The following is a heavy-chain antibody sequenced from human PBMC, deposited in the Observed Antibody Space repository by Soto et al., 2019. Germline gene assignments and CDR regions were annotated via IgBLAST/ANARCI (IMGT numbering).Heavy chain of an antibody. Sequence: GGSLRLSCAASGFTFSDHYMSWIRQAPGKGLEWIGYSSNSGSFTRYADSVKGRFSISRDNAKNSLYLQINSLRGDDTAIYYCVRSGDNYNLLDYCGQGPPVTVSS. CDR3: VRSGDNYNLLDY. V-gene: IGHV3-11*06. CDR1: GFTFSDHY. CDR2: SSNSGSFT. J-gene: IGHJ4*02. D-gene: IGHD1-1*01.